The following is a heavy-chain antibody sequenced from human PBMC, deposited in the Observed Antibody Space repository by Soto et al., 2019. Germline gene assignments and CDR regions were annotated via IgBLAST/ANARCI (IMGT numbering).Heavy chain of an antibody. CDR3: ARALRYFDWLLPAGGYHGMDV. CDR2: IGTAGDT. V-gene: IGHV3-13*01. Sequence: EVQLVESGGGLVQPGGSLRLSCAASGFTFSSYDMHWVRQATGKGLEWVSAIGTAGDTYYPGSVKGRFTISRENAKNSLYLQMTSLRAEDTAVYYFARALRYFDWLLPAGGYHGMDVWGQGTTVTVSS. CDR1: GFTFSSYD. D-gene: IGHD3-9*01. J-gene: IGHJ6*02.